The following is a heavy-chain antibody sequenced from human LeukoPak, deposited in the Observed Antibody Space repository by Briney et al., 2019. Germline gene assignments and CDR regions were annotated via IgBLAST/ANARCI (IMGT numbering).Heavy chain of an antibody. CDR2: IKQDGSEK. D-gene: IGHD3-3*01. Sequence: EGSLRLSCAASGFTFRSYWMSCVRQAPGKGLEWVANIKQDGSEKYYVDSVKGRFTISRDNAKNSLYLQMNSLRAEDTAVYYCARDSYFCPMDVWGQGTTVTVSS. CDR1: GFTFRSYW. J-gene: IGHJ6*02. CDR3: ARDSYFCPMDV. V-gene: IGHV3-7*04.